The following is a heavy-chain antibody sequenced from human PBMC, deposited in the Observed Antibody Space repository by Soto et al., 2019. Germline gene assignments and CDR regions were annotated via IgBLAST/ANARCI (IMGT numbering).Heavy chain of an antibody. J-gene: IGHJ6*02. CDR2: IIPIFGTA. CDR1: GGTFSSYA. V-gene: IGHV1-69*01. CDR3: ARDNRAARRGNYYYGMDV. Sequence: QVQLVQSGAEVKKPGSSVKVSCKASGGTFSSYAISWVRQAPGHGLEWMGGIIPIFGTANYAQKFQGRVTITADESTSTAYMELSSLRSEDTAVYYCARDNRAARRGNYYYGMDVWGQGTKVTVSS. D-gene: IGHD6-6*01.